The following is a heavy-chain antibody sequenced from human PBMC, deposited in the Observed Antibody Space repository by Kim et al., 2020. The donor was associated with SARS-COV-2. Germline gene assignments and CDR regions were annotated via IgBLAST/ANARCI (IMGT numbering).Heavy chain of an antibody. V-gene: IGHV3-30*07. D-gene: IGHD2-2*01. J-gene: IGHJ6*02. Sequence: SAKGRFTIDRTNAKNTVSLQMNSLRAEDTAVYYCVREEVPAAINFYYGMDVWGQGTTVTVSS. CDR3: VREEVPAAINFYYGMDV.